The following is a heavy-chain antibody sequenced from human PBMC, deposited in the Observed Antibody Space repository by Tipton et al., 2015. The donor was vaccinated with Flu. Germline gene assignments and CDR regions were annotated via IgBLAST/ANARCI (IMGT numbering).Heavy chain of an antibody. Sequence: AGLVKPSETLSLTCAVYGGSFSGYYWSWIRQPPGKGLEWIGEINHSGSTNYNPSLKSRVTISVDTSKNQFSLKLSSVTAADTAVYYCARGRVDIVATRYDYWGQGTLVTVSS. V-gene: IGHV4-34*01. J-gene: IGHJ4*02. CDR3: ARGRVDIVATRYDY. CDR2: INHSGST. CDR1: GGSFSGYY. D-gene: IGHD5-12*01.